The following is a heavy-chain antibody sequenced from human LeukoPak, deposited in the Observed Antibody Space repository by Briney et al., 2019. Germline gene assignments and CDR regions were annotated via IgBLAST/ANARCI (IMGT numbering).Heavy chain of an antibody. Sequence: PSETLSLTRTVSGGSISSYYWSWIRQPPGKGLEWIGYIYYSGSTNYNPSLKSRVTISVDTSKNQFSLKLSSVTAADTAVYYCARDYYDSSGYYDYWGQGTLVTVSS. V-gene: IGHV4-59*01. CDR3: ARDYYDSSGYYDY. CDR2: IYYSGST. J-gene: IGHJ4*02. D-gene: IGHD3-22*01. CDR1: GGSISSYY.